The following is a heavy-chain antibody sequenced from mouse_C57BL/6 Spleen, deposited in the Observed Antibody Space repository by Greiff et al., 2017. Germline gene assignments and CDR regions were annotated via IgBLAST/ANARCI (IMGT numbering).Heavy chain of an antibody. V-gene: IGHV1-54*01. CDR2: INPGSGGT. Sequence: VQLQQSGAELVRPGTSVKVSCKASGYAFTNYLIEWVKQRPGQGLEWIGVINPGSGGTNYNEKFKGKATLTADKSSSTAYVQLSSLTSEDSAVYFCARRGTYGYGPKGFDYWGQGTTLTVSS. D-gene: IGHD2-2*01. CDR3: ARRGTYGYGPKGFDY. J-gene: IGHJ2*01. CDR1: GYAFTNYL.